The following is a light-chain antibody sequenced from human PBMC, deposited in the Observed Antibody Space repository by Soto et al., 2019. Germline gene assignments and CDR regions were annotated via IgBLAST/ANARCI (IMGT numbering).Light chain of an antibody. CDR1: RDIITW. J-gene: IGKJ1*01. CDR3: QQYKSYSWT. Sequence: DIQMTQSPSTLSASVGDTVTITCRASRDIITWLAWYQHKPGKAPNLLIYQASTLEGGVPSRFSGSGSGTEFPLTISSLQPDDFATYYCQQYKSYSWTFGQGTKVEI. CDR2: QAS. V-gene: IGKV1-5*03.